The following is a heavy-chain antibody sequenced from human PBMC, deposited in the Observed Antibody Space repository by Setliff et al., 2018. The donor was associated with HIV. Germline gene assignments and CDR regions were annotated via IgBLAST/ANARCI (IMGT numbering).Heavy chain of an antibody. CDR2: IIPIFGTA. CDR3: ATNPEMATINYYYYYMGV. CDR1: RGTFSSYA. J-gene: IGHJ6*03. D-gene: IGHD5-12*01. Sequence: ASVKVSCKTSRGTFSSYAVSWVRQGPGQGLEWMGGIIPIFGTAKYAQKFQGRVIITADESSTTAYMELSSLRSEDTAVYYCATNPEMATINYYYYYMGVWGKGTTVTSP. V-gene: IGHV1-69*13.